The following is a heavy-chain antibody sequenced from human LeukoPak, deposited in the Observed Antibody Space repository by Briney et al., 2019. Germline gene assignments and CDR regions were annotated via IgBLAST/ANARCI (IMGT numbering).Heavy chain of an antibody. J-gene: IGHJ4*02. CDR3: ARAGPCSSTSCDGGIEY. Sequence: GGSLRLSXAASGFAFSNYNMKWVLQAPGKGLEWVSFISTTSTYIYYADSVKGRFTVSRDNSKNLLYLQMDSLRVEDTAVYYCARAGPCSSTSCDGGIEYWGQGTLVTVSS. CDR2: ISTTSTYI. CDR1: GFAFSNYN. D-gene: IGHD2-2*01. V-gene: IGHV3-21*06.